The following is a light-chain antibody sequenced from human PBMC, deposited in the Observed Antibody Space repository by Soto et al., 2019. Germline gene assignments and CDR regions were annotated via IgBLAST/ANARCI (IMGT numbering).Light chain of an antibody. V-gene: IGLV2-14*01. CDR1: SSDVGAYNY. J-gene: IGLJ1*01. CDR2: DVS. Sequence: QSSLTQPASVSGSPGQSITISCTGTSSDVGAYNYVSWYQQHPGKAPKLMIYDVSHRPSGVSHRFSGSKSGNTASLTISGFQAEDEADYYCGSYKNSSNYAFGQETKV. CDR3: GSYKNSSNYA.